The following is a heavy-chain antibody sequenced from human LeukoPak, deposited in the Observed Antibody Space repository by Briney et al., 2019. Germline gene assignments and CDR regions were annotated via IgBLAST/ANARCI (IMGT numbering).Heavy chain of an antibody. Sequence: ASVKVSCKASGYTFTGYYMHWVRQAPGQGLEWMGWINTYNGHTNYAQKLQGRVTLTTDTSTNTSYMELRSLTSDDTAIYYCARDLVYFDTSGLRWDDTFDIWGRGTVVTVSS. D-gene: IGHD3-22*01. J-gene: IGHJ3*02. V-gene: IGHV1-18*04. CDR3: ARDLVYFDTSGLRWDDTFDI. CDR2: INTYNGHT. CDR1: GYTFTGYY.